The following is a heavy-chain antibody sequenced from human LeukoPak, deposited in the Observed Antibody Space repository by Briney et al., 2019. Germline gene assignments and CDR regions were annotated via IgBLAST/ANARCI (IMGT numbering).Heavy chain of an antibody. V-gene: IGHV3-21*01. CDR3: ARHSSWDGAFDI. D-gene: IGHD6-13*01. J-gene: IGHJ3*02. CDR2: ISSSSSYI. CDR1: GVTFSSYS. Sequence: PGGSLRLSCAASGVTFSSYSMNWVRQAPGKGREWVSSISSSSSYIYYADSVKGRFTISRDNAKNSLYLQMNSLKDEATAVYYCARHSSWDGAFDIWGQGTMVTVSS.